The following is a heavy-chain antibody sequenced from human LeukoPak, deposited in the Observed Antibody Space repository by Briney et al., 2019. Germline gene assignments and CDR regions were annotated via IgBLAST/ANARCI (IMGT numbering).Heavy chain of an antibody. CDR2: ISYDESQK. V-gene: IGHV3-30*18. D-gene: IGHD1-1*01. CDR1: GFTFSSYA. J-gene: IGHJ4*02. Sequence: PGGSLRLSCAASGFTFSSYAMHRVRQAPGKGLEWVATISYDESQKYYADYVKGRFTISRDNSNNTLYLQMNSLRAEDTAMYYCAKEEQSLVHGDYWGQGVLVTDSP. CDR3: AKEEQSLVHGDY.